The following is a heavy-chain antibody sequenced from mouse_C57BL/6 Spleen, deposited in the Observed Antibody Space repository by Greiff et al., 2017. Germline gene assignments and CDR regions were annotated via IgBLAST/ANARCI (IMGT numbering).Heavy chain of an antibody. CDR3: ARGGYGSDYYAMDY. Sequence: QVQLQQPGAELVRPGTSVKLSCKASGYTFTSYWMHWVKQRPGQGLEWIGVIDPSDSYTNYNQKFKGKATLTVDTSSSTAYMRLSSLTSEDSAVYYCARGGYGSDYYAMDYWGQGTSVTVSS. CDR1: GYTFTSYW. CDR2: IDPSDSYT. D-gene: IGHD2-2*01. J-gene: IGHJ4*01. V-gene: IGHV1-59*01.